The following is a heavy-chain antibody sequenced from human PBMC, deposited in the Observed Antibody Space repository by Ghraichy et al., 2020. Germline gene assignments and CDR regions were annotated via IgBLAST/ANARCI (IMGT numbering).Heavy chain of an antibody. CDR1: GFTFSSYA. J-gene: IGHJ4*02. V-gene: IGHV3-23*01. Sequence: ETLRLSCAASGFTFSSYAMSWVRQPPGKGLEWVSAISGTGDNTYYADSVRGRFAISRDTSKNTLYLQMNSLRAEDTAVYYCAKFEISGGGSGSADYWGQGTLVTVSS. CDR3: AKFEISGGGSGSADY. CDR2: ISGTGDNT. D-gene: IGHD5-24*01.